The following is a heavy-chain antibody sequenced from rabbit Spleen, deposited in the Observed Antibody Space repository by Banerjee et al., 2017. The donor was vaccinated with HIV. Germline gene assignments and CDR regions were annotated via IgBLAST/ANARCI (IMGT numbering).Heavy chain of an antibody. D-gene: IGHD8-1*01. J-gene: IGHJ4*01. V-gene: IGHV1S47*01. CDR1: GFTISSNY. CDR3: ARGYADSSGLPTYYFNL. CDR2: IEPVFGVT. Sequence: QEQLVESGGGLVQPEGSLTLTCTASGFTISSNYMNWVRQAPGKGLEWIGYIEPVFGVTYYASWVNGRFTISSHNAQNTLYLQLNSLTAADTATYFCARGYADSSGLPTYYFNLWAQAPSSPS.